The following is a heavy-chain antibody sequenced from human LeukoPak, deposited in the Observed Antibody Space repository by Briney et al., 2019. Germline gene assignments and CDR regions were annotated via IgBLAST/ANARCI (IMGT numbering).Heavy chain of an antibody. CDR2: IYTSGST. J-gene: IGHJ6*02. Sequence: SETLSLTCTVSGDSISPYYWSWIRQPAGNGLEWIGRIYTSGSTNYNPSLKSRVTMSVDTSKNQFSLKLSSVTAADTAVYYCARVGLFFGMDVWGQGTTVTVSS. D-gene: IGHD3/OR15-3a*01. V-gene: IGHV4-4*07. CDR1: GDSISPYY. CDR3: ARVGLFFGMDV.